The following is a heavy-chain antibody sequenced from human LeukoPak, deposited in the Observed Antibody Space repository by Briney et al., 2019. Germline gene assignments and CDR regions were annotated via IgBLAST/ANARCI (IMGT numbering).Heavy chain of an antibody. V-gene: IGHV3-53*01. Sequence: AGSLRLSCAASGFTVSSNYMSWVRQAPGKGLEWVSVIYSGGSTYYADSVKGRFTISRDNSKNTLYLQMNSLRAEDTAVYYCARDKHSSGNYYYGMDVWGKGTTVTVSS. J-gene: IGHJ6*04. CDR3: ARDKHSSGNYYYGMDV. D-gene: IGHD6-19*01. CDR1: GFTVSSNY. CDR2: IYSGGST.